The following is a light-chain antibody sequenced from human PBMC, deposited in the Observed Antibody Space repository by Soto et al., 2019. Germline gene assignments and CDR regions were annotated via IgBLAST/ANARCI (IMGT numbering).Light chain of an antibody. J-gene: IGKJ4*01. CDR3: QQYSDWPLT. CDR1: QSVRSN. CDR2: GAS. V-gene: IGKV3-15*01. Sequence: EIVMTQSPDTLSVSPGEKATLSCRASQSVRSNLAWYQQKPGQAPRRLIFGASTGATGVPARFSGGGSETAFTLTINGLQSEDFATYYCQQYSDWPLTFGGGTKVES.